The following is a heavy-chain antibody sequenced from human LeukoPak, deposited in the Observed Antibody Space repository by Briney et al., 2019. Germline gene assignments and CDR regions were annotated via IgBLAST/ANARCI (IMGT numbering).Heavy chain of an antibody. V-gene: IGHV3-23*01. J-gene: IGHJ6*02. D-gene: IGHD3-10*01. Sequence: PGGSLRLSCATSGFTFSSYAMSWVRQAPGKGLEWVSTISGSGGSRYYADSVKGRFTISRDNSKNTLYLQVNSLRVEDTAVYYCAKDPDYFGSNGMDVWGQGTTVTVSS. CDR1: GFTFSSYA. CDR2: ISGSGGSR. CDR3: AKDPDYFGSNGMDV.